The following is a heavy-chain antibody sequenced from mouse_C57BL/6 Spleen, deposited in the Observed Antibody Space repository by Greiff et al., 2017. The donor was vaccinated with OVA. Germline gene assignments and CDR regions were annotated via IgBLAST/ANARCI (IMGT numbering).Heavy chain of an antibody. Sequence: VQLQQSGAELVRPGASVTLSCKASGYTFTDYEMHWVKQTPVHGLEWIGAIDPETGGTAYNQKFKGKAILTADKSSSTAYMELRSLTSEDSAVYYCTRLGDYYAMDDWGQGTSVTVSS. CDR2: IDPETGGT. CDR3: TRLGDYYAMDD. V-gene: IGHV1-15*01. J-gene: IGHJ4*01. D-gene: IGHD4-1*01. CDR1: GYTFTDYE.